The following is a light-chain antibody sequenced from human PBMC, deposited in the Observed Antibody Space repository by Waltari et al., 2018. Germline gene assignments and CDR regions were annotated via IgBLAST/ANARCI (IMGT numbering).Light chain of an antibody. J-gene: IGKJ5*01. V-gene: IGKV2-28*01. CDR1: PILLDRNAYPH. CDR3: MQGLQSPT. CDR2: LTF. Sequence: DIVMTQSPLSLPVTPGEPASISCRSSPILLDRNAYPHLDWYLQKPGQSPQLLIYLTFNRASGVPERFSGSGSGTNFTLRISRVEAEDVGVYYCMQGLQSPTFGQGTRLDIK.